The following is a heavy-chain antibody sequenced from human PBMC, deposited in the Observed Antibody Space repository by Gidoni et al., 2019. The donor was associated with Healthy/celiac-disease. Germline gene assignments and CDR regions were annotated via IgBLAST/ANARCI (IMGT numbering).Heavy chain of an antibody. CDR3: ARGQYSSSWKTFDY. Sequence: QVQLQQWGAGLLKPSETLSLTCAVYGGSFSGYYWSWIRQPPGKGLEWIGEINHSGSTNYNPSLKSRVTISVDTSKNQFSLKLSSVTAADTAVYYCARGQYSSSWKTFDYWGQGTLVTVSS. J-gene: IGHJ4*02. V-gene: IGHV4-34*01. CDR1: GGSFSGYY. CDR2: INHSGST. D-gene: IGHD6-13*01.